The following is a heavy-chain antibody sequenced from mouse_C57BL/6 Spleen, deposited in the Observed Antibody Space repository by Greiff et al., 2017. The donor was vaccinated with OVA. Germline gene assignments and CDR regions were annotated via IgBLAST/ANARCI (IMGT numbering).Heavy chain of an antibody. Sequence: EVKLVESEGGLVQPGSSMKLSCTASGFTFSDYYMAWVRQVPEKGLEWVANINYDGSSTYYLDSLKSRSIFSRDNAKNILYLQMSSLKSEDTATYYYARDRGYYGSSYAMDYWGQGTSVTVSS. J-gene: IGHJ4*01. CDR1: GFTFSDYY. V-gene: IGHV5-16*01. CDR2: INYDGSST. D-gene: IGHD1-1*01. CDR3: ARDRGYYGSSYAMDY.